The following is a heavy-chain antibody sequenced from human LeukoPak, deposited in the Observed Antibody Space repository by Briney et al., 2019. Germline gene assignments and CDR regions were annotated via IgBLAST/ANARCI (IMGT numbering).Heavy chain of an antibody. D-gene: IGHD3-10*01. CDR3: AKDGLGGFGDYMDV. CDR1: GFTFSSYE. J-gene: IGHJ6*03. V-gene: IGHV3-48*03. CDR2: TSSSGSTK. Sequence: GGSLRLSCAASGFTFSSYEMNWIRQAPGKGLEWVSYTSSSGSTKYYADSVKGRFTISRDNSKNTLYLQMNSLRAEDTAIYYCAKDGLGGFGDYMDVWGKGTTVTISS.